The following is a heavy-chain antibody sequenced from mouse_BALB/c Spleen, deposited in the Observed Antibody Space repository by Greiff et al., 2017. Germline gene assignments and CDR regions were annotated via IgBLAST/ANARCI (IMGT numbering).Heavy chain of an antibody. V-gene: IGHV5-17*02. Sequence: EVMLVESGGGLVQPGGSRKLSCAASGFTFSSFGMHWVRQAPEKGLEWVAYISSGSSTIYYADTVKGRFTISRDNPKNTLFLQMTSLRSEDTAMYYCARSLSPNYDAMDYWGQGTSVTVSS. CDR3: ARSLSPNYDAMDY. CDR1: GFTFSSFG. D-gene: IGHD1-1*02. J-gene: IGHJ4*01. CDR2: ISSGSSTI.